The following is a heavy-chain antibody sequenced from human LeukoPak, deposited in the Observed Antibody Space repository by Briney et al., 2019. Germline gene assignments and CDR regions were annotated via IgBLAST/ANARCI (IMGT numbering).Heavy chain of an antibody. Sequence: GGSLRLSCAASGFTFSSYGMHWVRQAPGKGLEWVAVISYDGSNKYYADSVKGRFTISRDNSKNTLYLQMNSLRAEDTAVYYCAKVEQQLDYYYGMDVWGQGTTVTVSS. D-gene: IGHD6-13*01. CDR1: GFTFSSYG. V-gene: IGHV3-30*18. J-gene: IGHJ6*02. CDR3: AKVEQQLDYYYGMDV. CDR2: ISYDGSNK.